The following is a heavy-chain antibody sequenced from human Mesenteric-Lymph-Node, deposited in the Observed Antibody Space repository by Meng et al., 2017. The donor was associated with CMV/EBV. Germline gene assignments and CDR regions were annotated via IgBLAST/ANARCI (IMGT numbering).Heavy chain of an antibody. CDR3: ARAMASYYFDY. CDR1: GFIFSRNA. V-gene: IGHV3-30*02. D-gene: IGHD5-18*01. Sequence: GGSLRLSCAASGFIFSRNAMHWVRQTPGKGLEWVASFWYDGSTTYYTDSVRGRFTISRDNSKNTLYLQMNSLRVEDTAVYYCARAMASYYFDYWGQGTLVTVSS. CDR2: FWYDGSTT. J-gene: IGHJ4*02.